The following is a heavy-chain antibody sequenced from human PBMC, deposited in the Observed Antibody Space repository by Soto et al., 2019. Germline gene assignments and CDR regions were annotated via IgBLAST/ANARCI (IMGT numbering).Heavy chain of an antibody. V-gene: IGHV5-10-1*01. J-gene: IGHJ6*02. D-gene: IGHD3-10*01. CDR2: IDPSDSYT. CDR3: ARPSSVLWFGDPYYGMDV. Sequence: GESLKISCKGSGYSFTSYWISWVRQMPGKGLEWMGRIDPSDSYTNYSPSFQGHVTISADKSISTAYLQWSSLKASDTAMYYCARPSSVLWFGDPYYGMDVWGQGTTVTVS. CDR1: GYSFTSYW.